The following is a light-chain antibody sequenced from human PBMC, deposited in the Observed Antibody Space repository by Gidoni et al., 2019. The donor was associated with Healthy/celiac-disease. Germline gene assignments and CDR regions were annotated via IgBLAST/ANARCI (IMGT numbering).Light chain of an antibody. CDR1: SSNIGAGYD. J-gene: IGLJ2*01. CDR3: QSYDSSLSGPVV. V-gene: IGLV1-40*01. Sequence: QSVLTQPPSASGAPGKRVPISCTGRSSNIGAGYDVHWYQQLPGPAPKLLIYGNSNRPSGVPDRFSGSKSGTSASLAITGLQAEDEADYYCQSYDSSLSGPVVFGGGTKLTVL. CDR2: GNS.